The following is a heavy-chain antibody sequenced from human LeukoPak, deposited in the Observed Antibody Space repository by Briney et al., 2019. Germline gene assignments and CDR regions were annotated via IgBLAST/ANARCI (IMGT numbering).Heavy chain of an antibody. V-gene: IGHV1-2*02. CDR1: GSTFTGYY. CDR2: SNPNSGCT. Sequence: ASVKVSCKASGSTFTGYYLHWVRESPGQGVGWLGGSNPNSGCTNYAQKFQARDTMTRDTSISTAYMELSRPRSDDTAVYYCARDTLSLRRRSTGGEPGYWGQGTLVTVSS. D-gene: IGHD2-2*01. J-gene: IGHJ4*02. CDR3: ARDTLSLRRRSTGGEPGY.